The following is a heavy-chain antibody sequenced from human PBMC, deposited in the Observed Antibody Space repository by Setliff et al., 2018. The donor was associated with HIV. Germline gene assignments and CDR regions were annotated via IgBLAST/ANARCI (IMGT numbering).Heavy chain of an antibody. CDR2: VTNTGDT. J-gene: IGHJ5*02. V-gene: IGHV4-4*07. Sequence: SETLSLTCTVSGGSVTTYYWSWIRQSPARGLEWIGRVTNTGDTSYNPSLKSRVTISMDTSKNLFSLKLTSVTAADTAVYFCAKGSGPPWFDPWGQGTLVTVSS. CDR1: GGSVTTYY. CDR3: AKGSGPPWFDP. D-gene: IGHD3-3*01.